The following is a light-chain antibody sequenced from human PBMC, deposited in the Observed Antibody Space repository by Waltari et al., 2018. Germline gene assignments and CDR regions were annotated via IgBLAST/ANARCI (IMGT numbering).Light chain of an antibody. J-gene: IGKJ4*01. CDR1: EDIRND. Sequence: TWRASEDIRNDLGCYQQKPGKAPRLLIFAASTLQSGVPSRFSGSGSGTDFTLTISSLQPEDFATYFCLQDYIFPLTFGGGTTVEI. CDR2: AAS. CDR3: LQDYIFPLT. V-gene: IGKV1-6*01.